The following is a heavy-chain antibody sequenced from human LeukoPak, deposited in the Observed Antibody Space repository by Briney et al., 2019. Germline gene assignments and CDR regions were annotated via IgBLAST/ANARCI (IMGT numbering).Heavy chain of an antibody. D-gene: IGHD7-27*01. Sequence: SETLSLTCTVSGGSISSSSYYWGWIRQPPGKGLEWIGSIYYSGSTYYNPSLKSRVTISVDTSKNQFSLKLSSVTAADTAVYYCARLLGIGDAIDPWGQGTLVTVSS. V-gene: IGHV4-39*01. J-gene: IGHJ5*02. CDR2: IYYSGST. CDR3: ARLLGIGDAIDP. CDR1: GGSISSSSYY.